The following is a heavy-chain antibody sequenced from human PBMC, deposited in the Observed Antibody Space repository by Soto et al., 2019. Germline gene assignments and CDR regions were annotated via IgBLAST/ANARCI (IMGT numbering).Heavy chain of an antibody. CDR3: ARVGVGDYGDYFGWFDP. D-gene: IGHD4-17*01. Sequence: GASVKVSCKASGYTFTSYDINWVRRATGQGLEWMGWMNPNSGNTGYAQKFQGRVTMTRNTSISTAYMELSSLRSEDTAVYYCARVGVGDYGDYFGWFDPWGQGTLVTVSS. V-gene: IGHV1-8*01. CDR1: GYTFTSYD. CDR2: MNPNSGNT. J-gene: IGHJ5*02.